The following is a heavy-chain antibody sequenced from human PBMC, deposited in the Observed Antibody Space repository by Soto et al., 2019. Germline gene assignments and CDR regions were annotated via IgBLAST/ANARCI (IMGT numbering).Heavy chain of an antibody. V-gene: IGHV3-23*01. CDR1: GFTFSNSA. D-gene: IGHD3-3*01. Sequence: GGSLRLSCAASGFTFSNSAMTWVRQAPGKGLEWVSSIGGSGGSVYYADSVQGRFTISRDNSKNTLHLEMKSLRAEDTAVYYCAKESHDFWSGYTNWFDPWGQGTQVTVSS. CDR3: AKESHDFWSGYTNWFDP. CDR2: IGGSGGSV. J-gene: IGHJ5*02.